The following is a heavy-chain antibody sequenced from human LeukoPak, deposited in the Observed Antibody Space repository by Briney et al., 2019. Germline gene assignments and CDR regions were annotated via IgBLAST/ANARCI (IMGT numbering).Heavy chain of an antibody. D-gene: IGHD3-22*01. CDR2: ISSSSSYI. CDR3: ASESDSSGYSETDY. Sequence: GGSLRLSCAASGFTFSSYSMNWVRQAAGKGLEWVSSISSSSSYIYYADSVKGRFTISRDNAKNSLYLQMNSLRAEDTAVYYCASESDSSGYSETDYWGQGTLVTVSS. V-gene: IGHV3-21*01. CDR1: GFTFSSYS. J-gene: IGHJ4*02.